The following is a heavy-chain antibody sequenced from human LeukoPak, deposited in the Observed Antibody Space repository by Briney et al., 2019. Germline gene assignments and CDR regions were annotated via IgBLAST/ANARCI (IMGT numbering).Heavy chain of an antibody. CDR2: ISGSGDST. D-gene: IGHD2-15*01. CDR3: AKGRSGVVVAALNY. J-gene: IGHJ4*02. CDR1: GFTFSSYA. Sequence: WASLRLSCAASGFTFSSYAMSWVRQAPGKGLEWVSTISGSGDSTYYADSVKGRFTISRDNSKNTLYLQMNSLRADDTAVYYCAKGRSGVVVAALNYWGQGTPVTVSS. V-gene: IGHV3-23*01.